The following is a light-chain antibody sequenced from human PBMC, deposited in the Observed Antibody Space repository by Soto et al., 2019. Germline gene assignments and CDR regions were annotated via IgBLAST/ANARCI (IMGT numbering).Light chain of an antibody. V-gene: IGLV3-1*01. Sequence: SYELTQPPSVSVSPGQTASITCSGDKLGDKYACWYQVKPGQSPLLIIYQDAKRPSAIPERFSGSNSGNTATLTISGTQAMDEADYYCQTWDSSTTSVFGGGTKLTVL. CDR2: QDA. CDR3: QTWDSSTTSV. J-gene: IGLJ2*01. CDR1: KLGDKY.